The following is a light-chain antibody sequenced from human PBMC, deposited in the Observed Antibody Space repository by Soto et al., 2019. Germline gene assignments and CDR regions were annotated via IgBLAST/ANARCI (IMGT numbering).Light chain of an antibody. CDR2: EVR. CDR3: NSYNSSNPLV. Sequence: QSALTQPASVSGPPGQSITISCTGPSSDVCGYNYVSWYQQHPGKAPKLMLYEVRNRPSGVSNRFSASRSGNSASLTMSGLHAEDEADYYGNSYNSSNPLVFGTGTKVTVL. CDR1: SSDVCGYNY. V-gene: IGLV2-14*01. J-gene: IGLJ1*01.